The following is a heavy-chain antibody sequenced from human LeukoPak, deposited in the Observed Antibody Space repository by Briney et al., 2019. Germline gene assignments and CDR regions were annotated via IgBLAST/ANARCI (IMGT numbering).Heavy chain of an antibody. CDR2: ISPSGGST. Sequence: GGSLRLSCAASGFTFSGYAMSWVRQAPGKGLEWVSAISPSGGSTYYADSVKGRFTISRDNSKNTLYLQVDSLRAEDTAVYSCAKGSIVGATSNLFYYGMDVWGQGTTVTVSS. CDR3: AKGSIVGATSNLFYYGMDV. D-gene: IGHD1-26*01. J-gene: IGHJ6*02. CDR1: GFTFSGYA. V-gene: IGHV3-23*01.